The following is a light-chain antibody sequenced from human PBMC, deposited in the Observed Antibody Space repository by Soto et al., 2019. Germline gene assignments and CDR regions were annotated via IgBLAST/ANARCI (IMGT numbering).Light chain of an antibody. CDR1: QSVSSY. Sequence: EIGLTRSPATLSLYPGERATLSCRASQSVSSYLAWYQQKPGQAPRLLIYDASNRATGIPARFSGSGSGTDFTLTISSLEPEDFAVYYCQQYNDWPRTFGQGTKVDIK. V-gene: IGKV3-11*01. J-gene: IGKJ1*01. CDR2: DAS. CDR3: QQYNDWPRT.